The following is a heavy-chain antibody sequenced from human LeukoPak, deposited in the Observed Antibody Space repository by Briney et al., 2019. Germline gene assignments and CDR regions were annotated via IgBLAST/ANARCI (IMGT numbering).Heavy chain of an antibody. J-gene: IGHJ4*02. CDR1: GYTFTGYY. CDR3: ARGHGRYYYDNSGADY. Sequence: ASVKVSCKASGYTFTGYYMHWVRQAPGQGLEWMGRINPNSGGTNYAQKFQGRVTMTRDTSISTAYMELSRLRSDDTAVYYCARGHGRYYYDNSGADYWGQGTLVTVSS. D-gene: IGHD3-22*01. V-gene: IGHV1-2*06. CDR2: INPNSGGT.